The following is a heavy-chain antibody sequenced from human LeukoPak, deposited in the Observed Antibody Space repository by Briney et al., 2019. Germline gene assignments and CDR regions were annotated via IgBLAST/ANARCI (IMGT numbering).Heavy chain of an antibody. CDR3: AKGGAAADNYWYFDL. Sequence: GGSLRLSCAASGFTFSSYSMNWVRQAPGKGLEWVSSISSSSYIYYADSVKGRFTISRDNAKNSLYLQMNSLRAEDTALYYCAKGGAAADNYWYFDLWGRGTLVTVSS. D-gene: IGHD6-13*01. J-gene: IGHJ2*01. CDR2: ISSSSYI. CDR1: GFTFSSYS. V-gene: IGHV3-21*04.